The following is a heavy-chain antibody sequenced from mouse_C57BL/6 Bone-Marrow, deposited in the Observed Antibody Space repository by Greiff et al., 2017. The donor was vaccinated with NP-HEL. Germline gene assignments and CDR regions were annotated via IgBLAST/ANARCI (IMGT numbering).Heavy chain of an antibody. CDR1: GFSFNTYA. Sequence: EVKLVESGGGLVQPKGSLKLSCAASGFSFNTYAMNWVRQAPGKGLEWVARIRSKSNNYATYYADSVKDRFTISRDDSESMLYLQMNNLKTEDTAMYYCVRHLGGSDAMDYWGQGTSVTVSS. D-gene: IGHD3-3*01. CDR3: VRHLGGSDAMDY. V-gene: IGHV10-1*01. CDR2: IRSKSNNYAT. J-gene: IGHJ4*01.